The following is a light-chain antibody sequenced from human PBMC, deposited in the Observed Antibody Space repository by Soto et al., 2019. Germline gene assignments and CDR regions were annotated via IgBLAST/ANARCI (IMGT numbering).Light chain of an antibody. CDR2: KAS. V-gene: IGKV1-5*03. Sequence: DIQMAQSPSTLTESVGNRVAIVGGASQTISSWLAWYQQKPGKAPKLLIYKASTLKSGVPSRFSGSGSGTEFTLTISSLQPDDFATYYCQHYNSYSEAFGQGTKVDIK. CDR1: QTISSW. J-gene: IGKJ1*01. CDR3: QHYNSYSEA.